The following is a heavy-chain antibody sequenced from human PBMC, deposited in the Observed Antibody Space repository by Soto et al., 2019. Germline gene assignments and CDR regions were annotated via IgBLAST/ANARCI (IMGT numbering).Heavy chain of an antibody. D-gene: IGHD1-26*01. CDR2: INPSGGST. Sequence: ASVKVSCKASGYTFITYYMHWVRQAPGQGLEWMGIINPSGGSTRYAQKFQGRVTMTRDTSTSTVYMELSSLSPEDTAMYFCAKDRGRGGSYYVYYYGMDVWGQGTTVTVSS. J-gene: IGHJ6*02. CDR1: GYTFITYY. V-gene: IGHV1-46*01. CDR3: AKDRGRGGSYYVYYYGMDV.